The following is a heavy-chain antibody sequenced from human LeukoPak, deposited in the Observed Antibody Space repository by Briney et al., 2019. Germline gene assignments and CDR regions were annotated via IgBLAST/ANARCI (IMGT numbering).Heavy chain of an antibody. CDR3: ARGTNPYDYVWGSYRVFDY. D-gene: IGHD3-16*02. V-gene: IGHV4-34*01. Sequence: SETLSLTCTVSGGSISSYYWSWIRQPPGKGLEWIGEINHSGSTNYNPSLKSRVTISVDTSKNQFSLKLSSVTAADTAVYYCARGTNPYDYVWGSYRVFDYWGQGTLVTVSS. J-gene: IGHJ4*02. CDR2: INHSGST. CDR1: GGSISSYY.